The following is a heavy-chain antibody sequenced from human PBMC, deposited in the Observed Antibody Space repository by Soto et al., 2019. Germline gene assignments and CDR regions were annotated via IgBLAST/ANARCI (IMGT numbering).Heavy chain of an antibody. Sequence: PGGSLRLSCATSGFTFSSYAMSWVRQAPGKGLGWVSTISGGGGGTHYADSVKGRFTISRDNSKNTLYLQMSSLRGEDTAVYYCAKGIVGRYFDLWGRGTLVTVSS. CDR1: GFTFSSYA. V-gene: IGHV3-23*01. D-gene: IGHD2-21*01. CDR2: ISGGGGGT. CDR3: AKGIVGRYFDL. J-gene: IGHJ2*01.